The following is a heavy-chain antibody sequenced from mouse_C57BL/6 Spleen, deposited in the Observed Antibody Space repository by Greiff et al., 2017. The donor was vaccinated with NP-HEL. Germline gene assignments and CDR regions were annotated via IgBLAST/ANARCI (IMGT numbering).Heavy chain of an antibody. CDR1: GFNITDYY. CDR2: IDPADGET. CDR3: ARDCAWFAY. J-gene: IGHJ3*01. Sequence: VQLQQSGAELVKPGASVKLSCTASGFNITDYYMHWVKQRTEQGLEWIGRIDPADGETQYAPKFQGKATITADTSSNTAYLRLSSLTSEDTAVYNCARDCAWFAYWGQGTLVTVSA. V-gene: IGHV14-2*01.